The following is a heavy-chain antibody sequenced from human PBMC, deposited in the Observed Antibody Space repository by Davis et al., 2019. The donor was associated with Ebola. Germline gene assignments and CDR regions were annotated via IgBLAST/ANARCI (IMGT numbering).Heavy chain of an antibody. D-gene: IGHD3-9*01. Sequence: GESLKISCAASGFTFSDYYMSWIRQAPGKGLEWVSYISSSSSTIYYADSVKGRFTISRDNAKNTLYLQMNSLRAEDTAVYFCASLNYDILTAYSVDYWGQGTLVTVSS. J-gene: IGHJ4*02. V-gene: IGHV3-11*04. CDR2: ISSSSSTI. CDR3: ASLNYDILTAYSVDY. CDR1: GFTFSDYY.